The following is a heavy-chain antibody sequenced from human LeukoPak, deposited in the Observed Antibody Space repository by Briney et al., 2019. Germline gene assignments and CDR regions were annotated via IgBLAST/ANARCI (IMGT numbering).Heavy chain of an antibody. V-gene: IGHV4-30-2*01. CDR1: GGSISSGGYS. Sequence: SETLSLTCAVYGGSISSGGYSWSWIRQPPGRGLEWVGYFYHSGSTYYNPSLKSRVTISVDRSKNQFSLKLSSVTAADTAVYYCARSSIVGVHIDYWGQGTLVTVSS. CDR2: FYHSGST. J-gene: IGHJ4*02. D-gene: IGHD1-26*01. CDR3: ARSSIVGVHIDY.